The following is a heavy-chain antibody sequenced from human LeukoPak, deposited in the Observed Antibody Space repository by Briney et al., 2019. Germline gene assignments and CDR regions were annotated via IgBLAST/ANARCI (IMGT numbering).Heavy chain of an antibody. Sequence: GGFLRLSCAASGLTFSSYAMSWVRQAPGKGLEWVSAISGSGGSTYYADSVKGRFTISRDNSKNTLYLQMNSLRAEDTAVYYCAKVYYYDSSGYSIYDAFDIWGQGTMVTVSS. CDR1: GLTFSSYA. CDR3: AKVYYYDSSGYSIYDAFDI. J-gene: IGHJ3*02. D-gene: IGHD3-22*01. CDR2: ISGSGGST. V-gene: IGHV3-23*01.